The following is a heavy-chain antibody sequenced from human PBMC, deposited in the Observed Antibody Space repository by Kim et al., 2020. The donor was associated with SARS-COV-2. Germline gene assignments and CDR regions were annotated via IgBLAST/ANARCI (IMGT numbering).Heavy chain of an antibody. V-gene: IGHV3-48*02. Sequence: GVSLRLSCATSGFTFSAYDMNWVRRAPGKGLEWLSFITKSSTTIYYADSVKGRFTISRDNAKNSLYLQMNSLRDEDTALYYCVRDRMGGAFDIWGQGTMVTVSS. J-gene: IGHJ3*02. CDR3: VRDRMGGAFDI. CDR1: GFTFSAYD. D-gene: IGHD3-16*01. CDR2: ITKSSTTI.